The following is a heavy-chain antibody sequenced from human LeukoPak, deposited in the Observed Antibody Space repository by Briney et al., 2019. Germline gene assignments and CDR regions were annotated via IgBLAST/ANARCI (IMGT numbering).Heavy chain of an antibody. CDR3: ATGNYHGFDI. CDR1: GFTFSSYW. CDR2: LNNDWSSI. V-gene: IGHV3-74*01. Sequence: PGGSLRLSCAASGFTFSSYWMHWVRQAPGKGLVWVSCLNNDWSSIRYADSVRGRFTISRDNAKNTLYLQMNSLRAEGTAVYYCATGNYHGFDIWGQGTMVTVSS. D-gene: IGHD3-16*02. J-gene: IGHJ3*02.